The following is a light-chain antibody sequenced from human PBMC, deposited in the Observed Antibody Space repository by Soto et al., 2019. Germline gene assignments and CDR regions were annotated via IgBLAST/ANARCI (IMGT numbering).Light chain of an antibody. J-gene: IGKJ4*01. CDR3: QQRSNCPLT. CDR2: DAS. Sequence: EIVLTQSPATLSLSPGERATLSCRASQSVSSYLAWYQQKPGQAPRLLIYDASNRATGIPARFSGSGSGTDFPLIISSLEPEDFAVYYCQQRSNCPLTFGGGTDVEIK. V-gene: IGKV3-11*01. CDR1: QSVSSY.